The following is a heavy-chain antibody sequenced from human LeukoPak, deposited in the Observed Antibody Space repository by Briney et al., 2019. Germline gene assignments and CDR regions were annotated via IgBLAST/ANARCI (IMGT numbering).Heavy chain of an antibody. CDR2: IKQDGSEQ. V-gene: IGHV3-7*01. J-gene: IGHJ5*02. D-gene: IGHD3-10*01. CDR3: ARPLMYYYGSETYFWFDP. Sequence: GGSLRLSCAASGFTFSTYWMGWVRQAPGKGLEWVANIKQDGSEQYYVDSVKGRFTISRDNARNSLSLQMDSLRAEDTAVYYCARPLMYYYGSETYFWFDPWGQGTLVTVSS. CDR1: GFTFSTYW.